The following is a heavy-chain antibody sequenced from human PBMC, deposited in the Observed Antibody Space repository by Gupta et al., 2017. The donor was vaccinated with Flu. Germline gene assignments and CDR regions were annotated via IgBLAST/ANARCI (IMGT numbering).Heavy chain of an antibody. CDR1: GFTFSSYA. D-gene: IGHD3-10*01. Sequence: EVQLLESGGGLAQPGGSLRLSCAASGFTFSSYAMTWVRQAPGKGLEWVSVLNSSGRSTYYVESVKGRFTISRDNSKNTLYLQMNSLRVEDTAVYYCARFGWFGESLSTFDLWGQGTLVTVSS. CDR3: ARFGWFGESLSTFDL. CDR2: LNSSGRST. J-gene: IGHJ4*02. V-gene: IGHV3-23*01.